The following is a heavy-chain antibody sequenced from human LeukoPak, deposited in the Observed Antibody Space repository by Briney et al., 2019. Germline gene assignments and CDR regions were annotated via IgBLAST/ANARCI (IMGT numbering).Heavy chain of an antibody. Sequence: SETLSLTCTVSGGSISSRDYYWSWIRQPPGKGLEWIGYIHYSGSTYYNPSLKSRVTISIDTSKNQFSLKLSSVTAADTAVYYCARGRSSGMYYDFWSGYYRGAFDIWGQGTMVTVSS. CDR2: IHYSGST. CDR3: ARGRSSGMYYDFWSGYYRGAFDI. D-gene: IGHD3-3*01. CDR1: GGSISSRDYY. V-gene: IGHV4-30-4*01. J-gene: IGHJ3*02.